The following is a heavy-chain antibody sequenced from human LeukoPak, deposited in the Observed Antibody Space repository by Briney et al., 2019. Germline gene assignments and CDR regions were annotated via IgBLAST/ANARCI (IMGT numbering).Heavy chain of an antibody. D-gene: IGHD6-13*01. V-gene: IGHV3-48*01. CDR3: ARDGSYSSSWYYLS. Sequence: PGGSLRLSCAASGFTFSSYSMNWVRQAPGKGLEWVSYISSSSSTIYYADSVKGRFTISRDNAKNSLYLQMDSLRAEDTAVYYCARDGSYSSSWYYLSWGQGTPVTVSS. CDR2: ISSSSSTI. CDR1: GFTFSSYS. J-gene: IGHJ5*02.